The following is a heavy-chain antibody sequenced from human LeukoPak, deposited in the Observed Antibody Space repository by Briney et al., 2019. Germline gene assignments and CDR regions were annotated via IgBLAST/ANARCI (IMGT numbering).Heavy chain of an antibody. V-gene: IGHV3-11*04. Sequence: NPGGSLRLSCAASGFTFSDYYMSWIRQAPGKGLEWVSYISSSGSTIYYADSVKGRFTISRDNAKNSLYLQMNSLRAEDTAVYYCATVGITIFGDFDYWGQGTLVTVSS. CDR1: GFTFSDYY. CDR2: ISSSGSTI. D-gene: IGHD3-3*01. CDR3: ATVGITIFGDFDY. J-gene: IGHJ4*02.